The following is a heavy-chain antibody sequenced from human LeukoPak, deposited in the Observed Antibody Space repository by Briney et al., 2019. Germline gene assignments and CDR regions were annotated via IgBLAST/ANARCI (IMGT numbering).Heavy chain of an antibody. J-gene: IGHJ6*03. CDR2: ISSSSSYI. D-gene: IGHD2-2*01. Sequence: GGSLRLSCAASGFTFSSYSMNWVRQAPGKGLEWVSSISSSSSYIYYADSVKGRFTISRDNAKNSLYLQMNSLRAEDTAVYYCAKDLVPAASGNYYYYMDVWGKGTTVTVSS. CDR3: AKDLVPAASGNYYYYMDV. CDR1: GFTFSSYS. V-gene: IGHV3-21*01.